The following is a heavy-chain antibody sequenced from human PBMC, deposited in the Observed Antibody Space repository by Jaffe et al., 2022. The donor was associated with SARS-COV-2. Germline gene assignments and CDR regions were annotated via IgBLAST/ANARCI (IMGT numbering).Heavy chain of an antibody. Sequence: EVQLLESGGGLVQPGGSLRLSCAASGFTFSSYAMSWVRQAPGKGLEWVSAISGSGGSTYYADSVKGRFTISRDNSKNTLYLQMNSLRAEDTAVYYCAKASGGLGAPRRGYYYYGMDVWGQGTTVTVSS. CDR3: AKASGGLGAPRRGYYYYGMDV. D-gene: IGHD3-10*01. CDR1: GFTFSSYA. V-gene: IGHV3-23*01. J-gene: IGHJ6*02. CDR2: ISGSGGST.